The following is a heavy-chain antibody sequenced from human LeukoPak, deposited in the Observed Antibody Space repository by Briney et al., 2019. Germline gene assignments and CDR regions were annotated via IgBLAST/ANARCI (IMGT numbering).Heavy chain of an antibody. D-gene: IGHD3-10*01. CDR2: INPNNGDT. V-gene: IGHV1-2*02. CDR3: ARELYGSGTYGFDY. Sequence: ASVKVSCKAFGYTFTGYHMHWVRQAPGQGLEWMGCINPNNGDTNYAQRFQGRVTMTRDTSITTAYMELSSLRSDDTAVYYCARELYGSGTYGFDYWGQGTLVTVSS. J-gene: IGHJ4*02. CDR1: GYTFTGYH.